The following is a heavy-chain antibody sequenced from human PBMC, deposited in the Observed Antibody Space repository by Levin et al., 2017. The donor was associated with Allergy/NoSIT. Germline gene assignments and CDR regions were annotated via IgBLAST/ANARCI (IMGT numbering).Heavy chain of an antibody. V-gene: IGHV3-23*01. D-gene: IGHD1-14*01. CDR3: AKDVSPGPS. CDR2: ISGSGGST. CDR1: GFTFSTYA. Sequence: GESLKISCVASGFTFSTYAMNWVRQAPGKGLEWVSAISGSGGSTYYADSVKGRFTISRDNSKNTLYLQMNSLRADDTAVYYCAKDVSPGPSWGQGTLVTVSS. J-gene: IGHJ5*02.